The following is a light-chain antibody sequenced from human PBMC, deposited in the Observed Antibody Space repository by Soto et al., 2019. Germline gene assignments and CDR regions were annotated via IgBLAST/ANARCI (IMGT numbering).Light chain of an antibody. CDR3: HQYDNAPQT. CDR2: GAS. Sequence: EIVLMQSPGTLSLSPGERATLSCRASQTLRRTYIAWYQQKPGQAPRVLIYGASKRATGIPARFSGSRSGTDFSLTISRLEPEDFADYYCHQYDNAPQTYGQGTKVEVK. J-gene: IGKJ2*01. V-gene: IGKV3-20*01. CDR1: QTLRRTY.